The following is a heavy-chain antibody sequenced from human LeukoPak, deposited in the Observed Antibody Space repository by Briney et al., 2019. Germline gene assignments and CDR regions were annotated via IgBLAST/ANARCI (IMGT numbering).Heavy chain of an antibody. D-gene: IGHD5-12*01. V-gene: IGHV4-59*01. Sequence: SETLSLTCTVSGGSISSYYWSWIRQPPGKGLEWIGYIYYSGSTNYNPSPKSRVTISVDTSKNQFSLKLSSVTAADTAVYYCARLVATAFDYWGQGTLVTVSS. CDR1: GGSISSYY. J-gene: IGHJ4*02. CDR3: ARLVATAFDY. CDR2: IYYSGST.